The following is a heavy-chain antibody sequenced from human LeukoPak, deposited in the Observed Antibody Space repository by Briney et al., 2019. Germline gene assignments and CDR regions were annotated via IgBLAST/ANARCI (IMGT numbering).Heavy chain of an antibody. CDR1: GFTFSSYS. CDR2: ISSSSSTI. J-gene: IGHJ3*02. V-gene: IGHV3-48*01. D-gene: IGHD6-6*01. CDR3: AKVRDSSSRPRDAFDI. Sequence: GGSLRLSCAASGFTFSSYSMNWVRQAPGKGLEWVSYISSSSSTIYYAGSVKGRFTISRDNAKNSLYLQMNSLRAEDTAVYYCAKVRDSSSRPRDAFDIWGQGTMVTVSS.